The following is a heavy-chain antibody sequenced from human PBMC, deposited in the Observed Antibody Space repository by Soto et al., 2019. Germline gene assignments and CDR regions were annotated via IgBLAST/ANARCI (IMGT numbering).Heavy chain of an antibody. V-gene: IGHV4-59*11. CDR2: IYYSGST. CDR3: ARGGAATHYYYYGMDV. J-gene: IGHJ6*01. CDR1: VGSISSHY. Sequence: SETLSRTCTVSVGSISSHYWSWIRQPPGKGLEWIGYIYYSGSTNYNPSLKSRVTISVDTSKNQFYLKLSSVTAADTAVYYCARGGAATHYYYYGMDVWGEGTTVTV. D-gene: IGHD6-13*01.